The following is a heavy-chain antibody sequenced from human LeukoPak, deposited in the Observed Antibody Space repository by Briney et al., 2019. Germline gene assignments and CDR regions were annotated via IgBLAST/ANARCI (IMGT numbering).Heavy chain of an antibody. CDR1: GFTFSSYW. V-gene: IGHV4-39*01. CDR2: IYYSGST. J-gene: IGHJ5*02. Sequence: GSLRLSCAASGFTFSSYWMNWVRQAPGKGLEWIGSIYYSGSTYYNPSLKSRVTISVDTSKNQFSLKLSSVTAADTAVYYCARRASSYCSSTSCLYNWFDPWGQGTLVTVSS. D-gene: IGHD2-2*01. CDR3: ARRASSYCSSTSCLYNWFDP.